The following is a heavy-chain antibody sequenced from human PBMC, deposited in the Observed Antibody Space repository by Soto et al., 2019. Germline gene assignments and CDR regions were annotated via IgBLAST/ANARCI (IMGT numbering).Heavy chain of an antibody. CDR3: ARESTGTIGGLDY. J-gene: IGHJ4*02. Sequence: SETLSLTWTVSVCSISIVCYYWSWIRHHPGKGLEWIGYIYYSGSTYYNPSLKIRVTISVDTSKNQFSLKLSSVTAADTAVYYCARESTGTIGGLDYWGQGTLVTVSS. D-gene: IGHD1-7*01. V-gene: IGHV4-31*02. CDR1: VCSISIVCYY. CDR2: IYYSGST.